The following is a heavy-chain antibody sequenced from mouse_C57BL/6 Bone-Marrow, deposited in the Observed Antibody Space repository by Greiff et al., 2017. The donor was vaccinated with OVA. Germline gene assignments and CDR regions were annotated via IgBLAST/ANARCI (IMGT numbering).Heavy chain of an antibody. CDR3: ARREGLTTMDY. V-gene: IGHV5-6*01. Sequence: EVHLVESGGDLVKPGGSLKLSCAASGFTFSSYGMSWVRQTPDKRLEWVATISSGGSYTYYPDSVKGRFTISRDNAKNTLYLQMSSLKSEDTAMYYCARREGLTTMDYWGQGTSVTVSS. CDR2: ISSGGSYT. D-gene: IGHD1-1*01. CDR1: GFTFSSYG. J-gene: IGHJ4*01.